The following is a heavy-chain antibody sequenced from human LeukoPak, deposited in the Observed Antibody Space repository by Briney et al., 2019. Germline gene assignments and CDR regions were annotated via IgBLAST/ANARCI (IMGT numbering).Heavy chain of an antibody. V-gene: IGHV3-48*01. J-gene: IGHJ4*02. CDR3: ARYYVYAFDY. CDR1: GFSFSSYS. D-gene: IGHD3-16*01. Sequence: GGSLRLSCPASGFSFSSYSINWVRQAPGKGLEWVSYISGDGNAKHYTDSVKGRFTISRDNAKNALYLQMNSLRAEDTAVYFCARYYVYAFDYWGQGTLVTVSS. CDR2: ISGDGNAK.